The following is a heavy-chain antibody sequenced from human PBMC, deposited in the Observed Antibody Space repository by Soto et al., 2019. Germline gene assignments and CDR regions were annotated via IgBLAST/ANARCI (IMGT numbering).Heavy chain of an antibody. D-gene: IGHD1-20*01. Sequence: LRLSCAASGFTFSSSGMHWVRQAPGKGLEWVAVISYDGSNKFYADSVKGRFTISRDNFRNTLYLQMNSLRAEDTAVYYCAKEFHSWNYFDYWGQGTLVTVSS. CDR1: GFTFSSSG. CDR2: ISYDGSNK. V-gene: IGHV3-30*18. CDR3: AKEFHSWNYFDY. J-gene: IGHJ4*02.